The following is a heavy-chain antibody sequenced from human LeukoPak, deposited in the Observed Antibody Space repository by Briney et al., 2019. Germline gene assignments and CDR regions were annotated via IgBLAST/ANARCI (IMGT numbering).Heavy chain of an antibody. J-gene: IGHJ4*02. V-gene: IGHV3-23*01. CDR1: GFTFRNYA. CDR3: AKDGHTSGWYYFDY. D-gene: IGHD6-19*01. Sequence: PGGSLRLSCAASGFTFRNYAMSWVRPAPGRGRWWVSGFSASGANTYYADSVKGRFTISRDNSTNTLYLQMNSLRAEDTAVYFCAKDGHTSGWYYFDYWGQGTLVTVSS. CDR2: FSASGANT.